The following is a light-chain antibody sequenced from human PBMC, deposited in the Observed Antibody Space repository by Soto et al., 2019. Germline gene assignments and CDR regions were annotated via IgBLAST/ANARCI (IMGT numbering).Light chain of an antibody. Sequence: QSVLTQPPSVSVAPGQKVTISCSGSSSNIGNNYVSWYQQVPGTAPKLLIYDNNKRPSGIPDRFSGSKSGTSATLGITGLQTGDEADYYCGTWDSSLSAVVFGGGTKADRP. J-gene: IGLJ2*01. CDR3: GTWDSSLSAVV. CDR1: SSNIGNNY. V-gene: IGLV1-51*01. CDR2: DNN.